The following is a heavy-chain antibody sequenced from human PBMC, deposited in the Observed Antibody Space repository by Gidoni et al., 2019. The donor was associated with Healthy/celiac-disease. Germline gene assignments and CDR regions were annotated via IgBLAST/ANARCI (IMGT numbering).Heavy chain of an antibody. Sequence: QVQLVQSGAEVKKPGSSVKVSCKASGGTFSSYAISWVRQAPGQGLEWMGRIIPILGIANYAQKFQGRVTITADKSTSTAYMELISLRSEDTAVYYCARDRVVITSTEFDYWGQGTLVTVSS. CDR3: ARDRVVITSTEFDY. J-gene: IGHJ4*02. CDR1: GGTFSSYA. CDR2: IIPILGIA. V-gene: IGHV1-69*04. D-gene: IGHD3-22*01.